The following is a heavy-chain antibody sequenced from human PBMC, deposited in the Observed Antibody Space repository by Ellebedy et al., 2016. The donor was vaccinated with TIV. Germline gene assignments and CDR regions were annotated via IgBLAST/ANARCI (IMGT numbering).Heavy chain of an antibody. Sequence: ASVKVSCXASGYTFTGYYMHWVRQAPGQGLEWMGWINPNSGGTNYAQKFQGRVTMTRDTSISTAYMELSRLRSDDTAVYYCARGRHSSSWHASHDYYGMDVWGQGTTVTVSS. D-gene: IGHD6-13*01. CDR2: INPNSGGT. V-gene: IGHV1-2*02. J-gene: IGHJ6*02. CDR3: ARGRHSSSWHASHDYYGMDV. CDR1: GYTFTGYY.